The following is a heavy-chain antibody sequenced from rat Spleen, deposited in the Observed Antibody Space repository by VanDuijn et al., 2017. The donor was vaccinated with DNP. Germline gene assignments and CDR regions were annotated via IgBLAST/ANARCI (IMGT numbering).Heavy chain of an antibody. J-gene: IGHJ2*01. CDR1: GFTFNNYW. V-gene: IGHV5-31*01. CDR2: ITHDDGTT. Sequence: EVQLVESGGGLVQPGRSLKLSCVASGFTFNNYWMTWIRQAPGKGLEWVASITHDDGTTFYPDSVKGRFTISRDDAKSTLYLQMNSLRSEDTATYYCTRENWVLDYWGQGLMVTVSS. CDR3: TRENWVLDY. D-gene: IGHD5-1*01.